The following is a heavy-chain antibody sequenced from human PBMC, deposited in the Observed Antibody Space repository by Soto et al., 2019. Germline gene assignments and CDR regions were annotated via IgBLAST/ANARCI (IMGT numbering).Heavy chain of an antibody. CDR3: ASSLTGSKYYYYGMDV. V-gene: IGHV4-34*01. J-gene: IGHJ6*02. D-gene: IGHD3-10*01. CDR1: GGSFSGYY. Sequence: LSLTCAVYGGSFSGYYWSWIRQPPGKGLEWIGEINHSGSTNYNPSLKSRVTISVDASKNQFSLKLSSVTAADTAVYYCASSLTGSKYYYYGMDVWGQGTTVTVSS. CDR2: INHSGST.